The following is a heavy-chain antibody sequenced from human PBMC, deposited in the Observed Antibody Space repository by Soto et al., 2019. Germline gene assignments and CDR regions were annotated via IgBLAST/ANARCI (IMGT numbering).Heavy chain of an antibody. V-gene: IGHV1-2*02. J-gene: IGHJ4*02. CDR1: GYVFTNYY. D-gene: IGHD6-13*01. CDR2: IKTAGGDT. Sequence: ASVKVSCKASGYVFTNYYIHWVRQAPGQGLEWMGIIKTAGGDTNYAQKFQGRVTMTRDTSISTAYMELSRLRSDDTAVYYCARGRGESSSLTPPGYWGQGTLVTVSS. CDR3: ARGRGESSSLTPPGY.